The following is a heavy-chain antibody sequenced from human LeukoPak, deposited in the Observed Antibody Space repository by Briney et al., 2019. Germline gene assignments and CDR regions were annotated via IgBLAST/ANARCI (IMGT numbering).Heavy chain of an antibody. Sequence: PSETLSLTCAVYGGSFSGYYWSWIRQPPGKGLEWIGEINHSGSTNYNPSLKSRVTISVDTSKNQFSLKLSSVTAADTAVYYCVRDLHMGYTYYGMDVWGLGTTVTVSS. D-gene: IGHD6-13*01. V-gene: IGHV4-34*01. CDR3: VRDLHMGYTYYGMDV. CDR1: GGSFSGYY. J-gene: IGHJ6*02. CDR2: INHSGST.